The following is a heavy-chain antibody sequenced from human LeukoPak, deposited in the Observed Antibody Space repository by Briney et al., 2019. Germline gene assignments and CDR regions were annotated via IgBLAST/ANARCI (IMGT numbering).Heavy chain of an antibody. V-gene: IGHV4-34*01. Sequence: SETLSLTCAVSCGSFSGYYWSWIRQLPGKGLEGIVEINHSGSTNYNPSLKSRVTISVDTSKNQFSLKLSSVTAADTAVYYCARVNEDIVVVPAAMGGYWYFDLWGRGTLVTVSS. J-gene: IGHJ2*01. CDR1: CGSFSGYY. D-gene: IGHD2-2*01. CDR2: INHSGST. CDR3: ARVNEDIVVVPAAMGGYWYFDL.